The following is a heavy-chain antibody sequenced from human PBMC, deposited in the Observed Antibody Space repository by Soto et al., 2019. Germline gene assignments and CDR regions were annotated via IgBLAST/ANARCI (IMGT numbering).Heavy chain of an antibody. CDR2: IIPIFGTA. CDR1: GGTFSSYA. CDR3: ARNSLNCGGDCLPFDY. J-gene: IGHJ4*02. V-gene: IGHV1-69*06. Sequence: QVQLVQSGAEVKKPGSPVKVSSKASGGTFSSYAISWVRQAPGQGLEWMGGIIPIFGTANYAQKFQGRVTITADKSTSTAYMELSSLRSEDTAVYYCARNSLNCGGDCLPFDYWGQGTLVTVSS. D-gene: IGHD2-21*02.